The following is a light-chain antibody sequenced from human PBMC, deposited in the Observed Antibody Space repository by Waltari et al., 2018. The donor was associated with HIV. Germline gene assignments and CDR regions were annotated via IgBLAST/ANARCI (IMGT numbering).Light chain of an antibody. CDR1: RSDVGGYDY. V-gene: IGLV2-8*01. J-gene: IGLJ2*01. CDR2: EVT. CDR3: SSYAGSNNLI. Sequence: QSALTQPLSASGSPGQSVTISCTGTRSDVGGYDYASWYQQHPGKAPKLMLYEVTKRPSGVPDRFSGSKSGSTASLTVSELEAEDEADYYCSSYAGSNNLIFGGGTKLTVL.